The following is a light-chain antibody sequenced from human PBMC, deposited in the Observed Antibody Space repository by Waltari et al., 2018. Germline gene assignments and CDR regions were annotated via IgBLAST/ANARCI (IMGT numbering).Light chain of an antibody. CDR3: MQGLQAPLT. J-gene: IGKJ4*01. V-gene: IGKV2-28*01. CDR2: LVS. Sequence: TQSPVSLPVTPGEPASISCRSNQSLRHSNGHINLNWYLQKPGQSPRLLMYLVSTRASGVPDRFSGIGSGTDFTLRISTVEAYDFGIYYCMQGLQAPLTIGGGTKLEIK. CDR1: QSLRHSNGHIN.